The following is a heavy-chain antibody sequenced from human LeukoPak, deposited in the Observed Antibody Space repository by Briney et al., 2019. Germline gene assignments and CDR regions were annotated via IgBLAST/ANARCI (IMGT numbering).Heavy chain of an antibody. CDR1: GFTFSNAW. V-gene: IGHV3-33*08. CDR2: IWYDGSNK. CDR3: ARDQAVGATEGFDY. Sequence: PGGSLRLSCAASGFTFSNAWMSWVRQAPGKGLEWVAVIWYDGSNKYYADSVKGRFTISRDNSKNTLYLQMNSLRAEDTAVYYCARDQAVGATEGFDYWGQGTLVTVSS. J-gene: IGHJ4*02. D-gene: IGHD1-26*01.